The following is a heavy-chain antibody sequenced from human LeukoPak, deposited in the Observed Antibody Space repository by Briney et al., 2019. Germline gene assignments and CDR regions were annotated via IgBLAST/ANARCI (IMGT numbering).Heavy chain of an antibody. CDR3: ARFGQGTAAGRDY. CDR1: GFTVSSNY. J-gene: IGHJ4*02. Sequence: PGGSLRLSCAASGFTVSSNYMSWVRQAPGQGQERVSVIYSGGSTYYADSVKGRSTISRDNSKNTLYLQMNSLRAEDTAVYYCARFGQGTAAGRDYWGQGTLVTVSS. CDR2: IYSGGST. D-gene: IGHD6-13*01. V-gene: IGHV3-66*02.